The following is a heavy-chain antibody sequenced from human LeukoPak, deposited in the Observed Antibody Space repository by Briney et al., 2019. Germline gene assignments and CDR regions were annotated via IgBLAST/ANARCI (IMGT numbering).Heavy chain of an antibody. CDR2: IGSGGSDT. D-gene: IGHD1-26*01. CDR1: GFTFTSYV. V-gene: IGHV3-23*01. J-gene: IGHJ4*02. Sequence: GGSLRLSCAASGFTFTSYVMTWVRQAPGRGLEWVSTIGSGGSDTYYANSVKGRFIVSRDNSKNTLSLQMNSLRAEDTAVYYCARDRVGATGDWGQGTLVTVSS. CDR3: ARDRVGATGD.